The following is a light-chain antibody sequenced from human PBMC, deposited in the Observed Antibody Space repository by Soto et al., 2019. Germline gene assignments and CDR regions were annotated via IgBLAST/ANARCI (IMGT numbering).Light chain of an antibody. J-gene: IGKJ4*01. CDR1: QSVSSY. CDR2: DAS. Sequence: DIVLTQSPAILSLSTGEKATLSCSASQSVSSYLACYQQKPGQAPRLLIYDASNRATGIPARFSGSGSGTDFTLTISSLEPEDFAVYYCQQRSNWPLTFGGGTKVDIK. V-gene: IGKV3-11*01. CDR3: QQRSNWPLT.